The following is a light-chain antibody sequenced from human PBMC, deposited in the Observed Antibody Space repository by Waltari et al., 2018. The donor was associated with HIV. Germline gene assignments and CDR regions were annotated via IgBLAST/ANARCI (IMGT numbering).Light chain of an antibody. CDR3: EQIYTFPLFT. CDR1: QTIGDY. V-gene: IGKV1-39*01. CDR2: STT. J-gene: IGKJ3*01. Sequence: DIQLTQSPSPLSAFVGDRVTLTCRASQTIGDYVNWYQQKPGEPPKLLIYSTTSLQPGVPSRFSGSGSVTDFALTISSLQSEDFATYYCEQIYTFPLFTFGPGTKVDIK.